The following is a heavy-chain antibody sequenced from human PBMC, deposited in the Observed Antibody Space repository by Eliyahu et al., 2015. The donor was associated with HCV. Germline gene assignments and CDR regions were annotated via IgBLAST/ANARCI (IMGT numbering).Heavy chain of an antibody. Sequence: QLQLQXSGPGRVKSSETLSLTCPVSGDSISSSSYHWGWIRQPPGEGLEWIGGIFYTGSTYYNPSLRSRVTISVDTSKNQFSLKVNSVTAADTAVYYCARPDRYWGQGTLVTVSS. V-gene: IGHV4-39*01. CDR2: IFYTGST. CDR3: ARPDRY. J-gene: IGHJ4*02. CDR1: GDSISSSSYH.